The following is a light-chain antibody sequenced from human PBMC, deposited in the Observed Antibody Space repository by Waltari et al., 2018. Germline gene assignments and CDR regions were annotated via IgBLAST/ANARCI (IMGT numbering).Light chain of an antibody. J-gene: IGLJ3*02. V-gene: IGLV2-14*01. Sequence: QSVLTQPPSASGTPGQRVTIPCTGTSSDVGFYDFVSCFQPPPGKAPKVMIYKVNNRPSGVSNRFSGSKSANTASLTISGLQAEDEADYYCSSYTRRSYWVFGGGTQLTVL. CDR1: SSDVGFYDF. CDR2: KVN. CDR3: SSYTRRSYWV.